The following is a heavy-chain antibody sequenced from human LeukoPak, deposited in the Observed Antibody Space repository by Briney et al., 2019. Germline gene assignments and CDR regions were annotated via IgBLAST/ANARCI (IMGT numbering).Heavy chain of an antibody. D-gene: IGHD5-24*01. CDR1: GGTFSSHP. CDR3: ARESRSVEEVPTMPRGLFDF. V-gene: IGHV1-69*04. J-gene: IGHJ4*02. CDR2: IIPIVGIV. Sequence: GASVKVSCKASGGTFSSHPISWVRQAPGQGLEWMGRIIPIVGIVNYAQKFQVRVTITADESTNTAYMEVSSLRSDDTAVYFCARESRSVEEVPTMPRGLFDFWGQGTLVTVSP.